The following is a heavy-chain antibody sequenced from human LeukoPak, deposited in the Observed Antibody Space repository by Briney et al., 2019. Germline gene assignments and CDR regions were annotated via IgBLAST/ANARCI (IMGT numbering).Heavy chain of an antibody. D-gene: IGHD5-12*01. CDR3: ARGAPTTRIGAGRFDY. CDR1: GYSLTNYY. J-gene: IGHJ4*02. V-gene: IGHV1-46*01. Sequence: ASVPVSCKAFGYSLTNYYVHWVRQAPGQGLEWMGVINPSGGSTSYAQQFQGRITVTRDTYTNTVYMDLSSLRSEDTATYYCARGAPTTRIGAGRFDYWGQGSLLTVAS. CDR2: INPSGGST.